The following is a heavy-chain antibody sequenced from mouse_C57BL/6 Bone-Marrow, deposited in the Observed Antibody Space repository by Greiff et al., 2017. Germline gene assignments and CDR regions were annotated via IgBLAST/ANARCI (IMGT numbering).Heavy chain of an antibody. CDR3: AADSFAY. J-gene: IGHJ3*01. V-gene: IGHV1-81*01. CDR1: GYTFTSYG. CDR2: IYPGSGNT. Sequence: VQLQQSGAELARPGASVKLSCKASGYTFTSYGISWVKQRPGQGLEWIGEIYPGSGNTYYNEKFKGKATLTADTSSSTAYVELRRLTSEDAAVYYCAADSFAYWGQGAPGTVSA.